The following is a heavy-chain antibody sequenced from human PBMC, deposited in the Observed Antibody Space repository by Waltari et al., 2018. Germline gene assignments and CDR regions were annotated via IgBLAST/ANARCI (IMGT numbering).Heavy chain of an antibody. D-gene: IGHD3-10*01. CDR1: VGSFTVGGYY. CDR3: ARVYGSGSYYND. CDR2: IYYSGST. V-gene: IGHV4-31*03. J-gene: IGHJ4*02. Sequence: QVQLQESGQDLGKLPKTWSPPCPFSVGSFTVGGYYWSWIRKHPGKGLEWIGYIYYSGSTYYNPSLKSRVTISVDTSKNQFSLKLSSVTAADTAVYYCARVYGSGSYYNDWGQGTLVTVSS.